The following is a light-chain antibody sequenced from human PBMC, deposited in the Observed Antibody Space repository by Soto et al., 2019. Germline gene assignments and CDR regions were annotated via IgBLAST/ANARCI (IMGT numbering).Light chain of an antibody. CDR2: GAS. CDR1: QSVSSN. J-gene: IGKJ1*01. Sequence: EIVMTQSPATLSVSPGERATLSCRASQSVSSNLAWYQQKPGQAPRLLIYGASTRATGIPARFSGSGSGTKFTLTISSLQSEDFAVYYCQQYNNWPTTFGQGTKV. CDR3: QQYNNWPTT. V-gene: IGKV3-15*01.